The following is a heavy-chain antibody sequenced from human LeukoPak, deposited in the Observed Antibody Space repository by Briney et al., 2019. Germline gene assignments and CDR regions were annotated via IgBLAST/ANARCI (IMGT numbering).Heavy chain of an antibody. V-gene: IGHV1-69*13. CDR1: GGTFSSYA. CDR2: IIPIFGTA. Sequence: SVKVSCKASGGTFSSYAISWVRQAPGQGLEWMGGIIPIFGTANYAQKFQGRVTITADESTSTAYMELSSLRSEDTAVYYCARTGENPPAATLYGMDVWGQGTTVTVSS. J-gene: IGHJ6*02. D-gene: IGHD2-15*01. CDR3: ARTGENPPAATLYGMDV.